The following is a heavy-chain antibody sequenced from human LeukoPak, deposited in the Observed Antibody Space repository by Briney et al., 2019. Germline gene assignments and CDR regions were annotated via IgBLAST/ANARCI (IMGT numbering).Heavy chain of an antibody. D-gene: IGHD4-17*01. CDR2: IYSSGSI. J-gene: IGHJ3*02. CDR1: GFTFSNYA. Sequence: GGSLRLSCAASGFTFSNYAMSWVRQAPGKGLEWVSVIYSSGSIYYADSVKGRFTISRDNSKNTLYLQMNSLRAEDTAVYYCAGGGTTVTPNAFDIWGQGTMVTVSS. CDR3: AGGGTTVTPNAFDI. V-gene: IGHV3-23*05.